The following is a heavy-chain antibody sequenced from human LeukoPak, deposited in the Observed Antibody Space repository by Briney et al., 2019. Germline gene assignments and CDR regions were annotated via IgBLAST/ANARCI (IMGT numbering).Heavy chain of an antibody. Sequence: ASETLSLTCAVYGGSFSGYYWSWIRQPPGKGLEWIGEINHSGSTNYNPSLKSRVTISVDTSKNQFSLKLSSVTAADTAVYYCAREVTRYDFWSGYYVGWFDPWGQGTLVTVSS. CDR3: AREVTRYDFWSGYYVGWFDP. V-gene: IGHV4-34*01. D-gene: IGHD3-3*01. J-gene: IGHJ5*02. CDR2: INHSGST. CDR1: GGSFSGYY.